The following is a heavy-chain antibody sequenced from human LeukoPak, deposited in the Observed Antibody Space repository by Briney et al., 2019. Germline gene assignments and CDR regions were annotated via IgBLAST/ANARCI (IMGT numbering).Heavy chain of an antibody. J-gene: IGHJ4*02. Sequence: GGTLRLSCAASGFPFSIYGMSWVRQAPGKRLEWVSSITGSGISAYYADSLKGRFTISRDNSKNTLYLQMNSLRVEDTAVYYCAKGHSSSWSIMDYWGQGTLVTVSS. V-gene: IGHV3-23*01. CDR2: ITGSGISA. CDR3: AKGHSSSWSIMDY. D-gene: IGHD6-13*01. CDR1: GFPFSIYG.